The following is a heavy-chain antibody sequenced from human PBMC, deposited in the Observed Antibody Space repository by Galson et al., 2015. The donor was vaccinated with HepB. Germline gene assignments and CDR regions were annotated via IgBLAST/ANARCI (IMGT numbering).Heavy chain of an antibody. Sequence: SLRLSCAASGFTFSDYYMSWVRQAPGKGLEWVSYISSTSSYANYADSVKGRFTISRDNGKNSLYLQMNSLRAEDTAVYYCASFGTGIPTDALFDYWGQGTLVTVSS. J-gene: IGHJ4*02. CDR1: GFTFSDYY. V-gene: IGHV3-11*06. CDR2: ISSTSSYA. CDR3: ASFGTGIPTDALFDY. D-gene: IGHD3-16*01.